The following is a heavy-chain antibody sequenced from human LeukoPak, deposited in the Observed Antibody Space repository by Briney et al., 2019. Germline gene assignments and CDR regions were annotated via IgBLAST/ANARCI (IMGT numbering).Heavy chain of an antibody. J-gene: IGHJ6*02. V-gene: IGHV3-7*01. D-gene: IGHD7-27*01. Sequence: GGSLRLSCAASGFTFSSYWMSWVRQAPGKGLEWVANIKQDGSEKYYVDSVKGRFAVSRDNAKNSLYLQMNSLRADDTAVYYCARAGDILLVSYFHYYGMDVWGQGTTVIVSS. CDR2: IKQDGSEK. CDR3: ARAGDILLVSYFHYYGMDV. CDR1: GFTFSSYW.